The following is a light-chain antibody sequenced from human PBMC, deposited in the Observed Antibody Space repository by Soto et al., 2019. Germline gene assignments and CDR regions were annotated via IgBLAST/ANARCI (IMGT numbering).Light chain of an antibody. CDR2: DVS. CDR3: GSYAGSYTLV. J-gene: IGLJ2*01. V-gene: IGLV2-11*01. CDR1: SSDVGGYNY. Sequence: QSALTQPRSVSGSPGQSVTISCTGTSSDVGGYNYVSWYQQYPGKAPELMIYDVSKRPSGVPDRFSGSKSGNTASLTISGLQAEDEADYYCGSYAGSYTLVFGGGTKLTVL.